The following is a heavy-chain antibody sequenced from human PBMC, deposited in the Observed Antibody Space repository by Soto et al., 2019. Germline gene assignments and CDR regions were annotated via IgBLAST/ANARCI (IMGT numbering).Heavy chain of an antibody. V-gene: IGHV4-59*01. CDR1: GGSISSYY. Sequence: SETLSLTCTVSGGSISSYYWSWIRQPPGKGLEGIGYIYYSGSTNYNPSLKSRVTISVDTSKNQFSLKLSSVTAADTAVYYCARERRYYDSSGHNNWFDPWGQGTLVTVSS. J-gene: IGHJ5*02. D-gene: IGHD3-22*01. CDR2: IYYSGST. CDR3: ARERRYYDSSGHNNWFDP.